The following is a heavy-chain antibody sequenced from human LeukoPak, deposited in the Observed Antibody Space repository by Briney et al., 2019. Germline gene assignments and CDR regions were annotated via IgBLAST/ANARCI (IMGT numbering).Heavy chain of an antibody. CDR3: AKDPYSSAWFSRDWFDP. CDR2: ISGNGGYT. CDR1: GFTFSSYA. D-gene: IGHD6-13*01. V-gene: IGHV3-23*01. Sequence: GGSLRLSCAASGFTFSSYAMSWVHQAPGKGLEWVSAISGNGGYTYYADSVKGRFTISRDNSKNTLYLQMNSLRAEDTAVYYCAKDPYSSAWFSRDWFDPWGQGTLVTVSS. J-gene: IGHJ5*02.